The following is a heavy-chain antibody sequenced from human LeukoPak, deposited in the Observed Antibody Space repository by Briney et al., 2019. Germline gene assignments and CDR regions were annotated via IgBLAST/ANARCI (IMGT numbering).Heavy chain of an antibody. Sequence: GGSLRLSCAASGFTFSKAWMNWVRQAPGKGLEWVGRIYSESAGGSTEYAAPVRGRFTISRDDSKNMMWLQMNSLKTEDTAVYYCTRGSNSDSSSDFDQWGQGTLVTASP. V-gene: IGHV3-15*01. J-gene: IGHJ4*02. D-gene: IGHD3-22*01. CDR3: TRGSNSDSSSDFDQ. CDR2: IYSESAGGST. CDR1: GFTFSKAW.